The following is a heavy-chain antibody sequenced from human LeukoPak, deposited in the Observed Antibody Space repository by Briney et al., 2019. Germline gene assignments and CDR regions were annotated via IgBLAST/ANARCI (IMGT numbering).Heavy chain of an antibody. D-gene: IGHD2-15*01. J-gene: IGHJ6*03. CDR3: AVGDISYYYYMSV. CDR2: FYHSGNT. CDR1: GGSITTGGYS. V-gene: IGHV4-30-2*02. Sequence: SETLSLTCEVSGGSITTGGYSWSWIRQPPGKGLEWLGYFYHSGNTYYNPSLESRVTMSVDASKNQLSLKVTSVTAADTAVYYCAVGDISYYYYMSVWGKGTTVTVSS.